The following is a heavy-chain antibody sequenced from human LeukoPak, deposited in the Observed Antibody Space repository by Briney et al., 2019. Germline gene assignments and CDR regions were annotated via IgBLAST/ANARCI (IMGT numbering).Heavy chain of an antibody. CDR3: AKDIGLYSSSWYDY. V-gene: IGHV3-9*01. CDR2: ISWNSGSI. Sequence: GGSLRLSCAAPGFTFDDYAMPWVRQPPGKALDWVSGISWNSGSIGYADSVKGRFTISRDNAKNSLYLQMNSLRAEDTALYYCAKDIGLYSSSWYDYWGQGTLVTVSS. J-gene: IGHJ4*02. CDR1: GFTFDDYA. D-gene: IGHD6-13*01.